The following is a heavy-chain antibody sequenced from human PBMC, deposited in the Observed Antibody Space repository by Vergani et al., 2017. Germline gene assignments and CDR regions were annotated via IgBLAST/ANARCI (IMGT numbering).Heavy chain of an antibody. J-gene: IGHJ3*02. V-gene: IGHV1-69*08. CDR2: IIPILGIA. Sequence: QVQLVQSGAEVKKPGSSVKVSCKASGGTFSSYTISWVRQAPGQGLEWMGRIIPILGIANYAQKFQGRVTITADKSTSTAYMELSSLRSEDTAVYYCARDALGYYYDSSDDAFDIWGQGKRVTVSS. CDR1: GGTFSSYT. CDR3: ARDALGYYYDSSDDAFDI. D-gene: IGHD3-22*01.